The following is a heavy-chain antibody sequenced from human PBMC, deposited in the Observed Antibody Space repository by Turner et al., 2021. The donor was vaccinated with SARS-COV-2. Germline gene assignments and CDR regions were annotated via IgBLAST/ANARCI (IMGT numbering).Heavy chain of an antibody. CDR2: IYNSGST. D-gene: IGHD6-19*01. CDR3: ARHGFSGWDGGGMDV. Sequence: QVRLQESGPGLFMPSETLSLTCSVSGGSISSYYWSWIRQPPGKGLEWIGYIYNSGSTNYNPSPKSRVTKSVDTSKNQCSMKLSSVTAADTAVYYCARHGFSGWDGGGMDVWGQGTTVTVSS. V-gene: IGHV4-59*08. J-gene: IGHJ6*02. CDR1: GGSISSYY.